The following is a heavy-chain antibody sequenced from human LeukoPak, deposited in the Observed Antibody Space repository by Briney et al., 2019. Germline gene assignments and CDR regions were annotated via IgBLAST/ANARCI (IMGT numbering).Heavy chain of an antibody. J-gene: IGHJ3*02. V-gene: IGHV3-33*01. CDR3: ARDGYCSSTSCYTTVFAFDI. D-gene: IGHD2-2*02. Sequence: PGGSLRLSCVASGFTFSSYGMHWVRQAPGKGLEWVAVIWYGGSNKYYADSVKGRFTISRDNSKNTLYLQMNSLRAEDTAVYYCARDGYCSSTSCYTTVFAFDIWGQGTMVTVSS. CDR2: IWYGGSNK. CDR1: GFTFSSYG.